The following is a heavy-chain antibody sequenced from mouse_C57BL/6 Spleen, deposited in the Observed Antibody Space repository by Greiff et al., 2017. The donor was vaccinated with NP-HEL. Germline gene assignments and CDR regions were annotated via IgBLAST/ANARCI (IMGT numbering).Heavy chain of an antibody. CDR1: GFTFSSYA. CDR3: ARDYYDAMDY. D-gene: IGHD2-4*01. V-gene: IGHV5-4*03. Sequence: DVMLVESGGGLVKPGGSLKLSCAASGFTFSSYAMSWVRQTPEQRLEWVATISDGGSYTYYPDNVKGRFTISRDNAKNNLYLQMSHLKSEDTAMYYCARDYYDAMDYWGQGTSVTVAS. CDR2: ISDGGSYT. J-gene: IGHJ4*01.